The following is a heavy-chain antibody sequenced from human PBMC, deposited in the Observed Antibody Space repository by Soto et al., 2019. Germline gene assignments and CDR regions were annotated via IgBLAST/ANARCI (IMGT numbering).Heavy chain of an antibody. CDR1: GFTFSNYW. CDR3: AAWPRSSWFDY. J-gene: IGHJ4*02. D-gene: IGHD6-13*01. V-gene: IGHV3-7*03. CDR2: IKGDGSSI. Sequence: EVQLVESGGGLVQPGGSLRLSCAGSGFTFSNYWMSWVRQAPGKGLEWVANIKGDGSSISYVDSVRGRFTISRDNDKNSLYLQMNGLRVEDTAVYYCAAWPRSSWFDYWGQGILVTVSS.